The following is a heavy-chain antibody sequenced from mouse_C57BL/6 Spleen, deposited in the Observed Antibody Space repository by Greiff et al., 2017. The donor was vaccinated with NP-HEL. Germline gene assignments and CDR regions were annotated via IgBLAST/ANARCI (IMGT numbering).Heavy chain of an antibody. CDR1: GFNIKNTY. D-gene: IGHD1-1*01. Sequence: EVQLQQSVAELVRPGASVKLSCTASGFNIKNTYMHWVKQRPEQGLEWIGRLDPANGNTKYAPKFQGKATITADTSSNTAYLQLSSLTSEDTAIYYCARGYYGSRSYWYFDVWGTGTTVTVSS. CDR3: ARGYYGSRSYWYFDV. V-gene: IGHV14-3*01. CDR2: LDPANGNT. J-gene: IGHJ1*03.